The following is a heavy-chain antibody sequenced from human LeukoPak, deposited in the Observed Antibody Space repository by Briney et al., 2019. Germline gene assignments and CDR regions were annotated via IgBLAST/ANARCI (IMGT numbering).Heavy chain of an antibody. Sequence: SETLSLTCTVSGGSISSYYWSRIRQPPGKGLEWIGYIYYSGSTNYNPSLKSRVTISVDTSKNQFSLKLSSVTAADTAVYYCAGGSVDILTGYKEGWFDPWGQGTLVTVSS. CDR2: IYYSGST. CDR3: AGGSVDILTGYKEGWFDP. D-gene: IGHD3-9*01. CDR1: GGSISSYY. J-gene: IGHJ5*02. V-gene: IGHV4-59*01.